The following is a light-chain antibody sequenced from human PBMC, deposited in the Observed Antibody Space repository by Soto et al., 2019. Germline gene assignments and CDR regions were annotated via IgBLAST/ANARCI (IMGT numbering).Light chain of an antibody. CDR2: DVT. CDR1: SSAVGDYNY. J-gene: IGLJ1*01. CDR3: SSYASSSTPYV. Sequence: QSALTQPASVSGSPGQSITISCSGTSSAVGDYNYVSWYQQYPGKAPKLMIYDVTNRPSGVSNRFSGSKSGNTASLTISGLQAEDEADYYCSSYASSSTPYVFGTGTKLTVL. V-gene: IGLV2-14*03.